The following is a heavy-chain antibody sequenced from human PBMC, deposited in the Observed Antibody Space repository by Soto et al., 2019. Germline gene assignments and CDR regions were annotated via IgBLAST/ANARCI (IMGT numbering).Heavy chain of an antibody. V-gene: IGHV3-66*01. Sequence: GGSLRLSCAASGFTVSSNYMSWVRQAPGKGLEWVSVIYSGGSTYYADSVKGRFTISRDNSKNTLYLQMNSLRAEDTAVYYCSYGGSGSYDAFDIWGQGTMVTVSS. CDR1: GFTVSSNY. D-gene: IGHD3-10*01. CDR3: SYGGSGSYDAFDI. J-gene: IGHJ3*02. CDR2: IYSGGST.